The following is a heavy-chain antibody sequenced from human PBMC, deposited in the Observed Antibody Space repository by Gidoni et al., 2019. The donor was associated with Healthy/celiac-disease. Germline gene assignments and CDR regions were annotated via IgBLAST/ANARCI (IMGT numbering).Heavy chain of an antibody. Sequence: QVQLVQSGAEVKKPGASVTVSCKASGYTFTGYYMHWVRQAPGQGLEWMGWINPNSGGTNYAQKFQGRVTMTRDTSISTAYMELSRLRSDDTAVYYCARDREAARWTGWFDPWGQGTLVTVSS. V-gene: IGHV1-2*02. D-gene: IGHD6-6*01. CDR2: INPNSGGT. J-gene: IGHJ5*02. CDR3: ARDREAARWTGWFDP. CDR1: GYTFTGYY.